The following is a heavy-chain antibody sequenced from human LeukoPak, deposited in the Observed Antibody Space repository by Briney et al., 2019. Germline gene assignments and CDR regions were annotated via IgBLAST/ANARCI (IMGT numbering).Heavy chain of an antibody. CDR3: ARDVGHKGARVRNWVGP. J-gene: IGHJ5*02. D-gene: IGHD1-26*01. Sequence: ASVKVSFKASGYTFTGYYMHWVRQAPGQGLEWMGWINPSSGGTNYAQKFQGRVTMTRDTSISTAYMELSRLRSDDTAVYYCARDVGHKGARVRNWVGPWGQGTLVTVSS. V-gene: IGHV1-2*02. CDR2: INPSSGGT. CDR1: GYTFTGYY.